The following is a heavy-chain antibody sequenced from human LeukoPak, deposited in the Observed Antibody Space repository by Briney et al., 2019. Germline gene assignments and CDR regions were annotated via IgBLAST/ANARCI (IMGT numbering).Heavy chain of an antibody. Sequence: PGGSLRLSCAASGFTVSNNFMTWVRQAPGKGLECVSVIYSGGNTYYEDSVKVRFTISRDNSKNTLYLQMSSLRDEDTAVYYSARKTDSLMVRGGDGWGQGALVTVSS. D-gene: IGHD3-10*01. CDR1: GFTVSNNF. CDR2: IYSGGNT. J-gene: IGHJ4*02. CDR3: ARKTDSLMVRGGDG. V-gene: IGHV3-66*01.